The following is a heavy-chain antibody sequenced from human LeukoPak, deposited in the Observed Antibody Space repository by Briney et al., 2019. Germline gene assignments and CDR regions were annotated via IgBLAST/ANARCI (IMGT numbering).Heavy chain of an antibody. CDR3: AKQWLVEGYFDY. Sequence: SGGPLRLSCAASGFTFSSYAMHWVRQAPGKGLEWVAVISYDGGNKYYADSVKGRFTISRDNAKNSLYLQMNSLRAEDTAVYYCAKQWLVEGYFDYWGQGTLVTVSS. CDR2: ISYDGGNK. V-gene: IGHV3-30-3*01. J-gene: IGHJ4*02. D-gene: IGHD6-19*01. CDR1: GFTFSSYA.